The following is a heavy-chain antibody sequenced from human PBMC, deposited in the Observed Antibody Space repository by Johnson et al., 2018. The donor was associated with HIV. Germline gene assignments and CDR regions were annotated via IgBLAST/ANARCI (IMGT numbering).Heavy chain of an antibody. J-gene: IGHJ3*02. CDR2: ITSSGTTI. Sequence: QVQLVESGGGLVKPGGSLRLSCAASGFSFSDHYMSWIRQAPGKGLECISYITSSGTTIYYADSVRGRFTISRDNAKNSLYMQMNSLRAEDTALYYCARQHYYDSSGQGGGLDIWGQGTMVTVSS. CDR1: GFSFSDHY. D-gene: IGHD3-22*01. CDR3: ARQHYYDSSGQGGGLDI. V-gene: IGHV3-11*01.